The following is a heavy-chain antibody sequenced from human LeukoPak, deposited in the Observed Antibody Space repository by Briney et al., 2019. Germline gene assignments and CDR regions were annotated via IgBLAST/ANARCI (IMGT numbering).Heavy chain of an antibody. CDR2: FDPEDGET. V-gene: IGHV1-24*01. D-gene: IGHD3-10*01. CDR1: GYTLTELS. Sequence: ASVKVSCKVSGYTLTELSMHWVRQAPGKGLEWMGGFDPEDGETIYAQKFQGRVTMTEDTSTDTAYMELSSLRSEDTAVYYCARGRYYYGSGSYPLDYWGQGTLVTVSS. J-gene: IGHJ4*02. CDR3: ARGRYYYGSGSYPLDY.